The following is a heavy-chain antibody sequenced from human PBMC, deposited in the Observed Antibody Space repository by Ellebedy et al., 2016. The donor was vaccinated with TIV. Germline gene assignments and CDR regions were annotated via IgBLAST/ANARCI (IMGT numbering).Heavy chain of an antibody. Sequence: GESLKISXKGSGYSFNSHWIGWVRQMPGKGLEWMGIIYPGDSDTRYSPSFQGQVTISADKSISTAYLQWSSLRASDTAMYYCARRSGGATQPWSAFDIWGQGTMVTVSS. CDR3: ARRSGGATQPWSAFDI. J-gene: IGHJ3*02. CDR2: IYPGDSDT. V-gene: IGHV5-51*01. CDR1: GYSFNSHW. D-gene: IGHD1-1*01.